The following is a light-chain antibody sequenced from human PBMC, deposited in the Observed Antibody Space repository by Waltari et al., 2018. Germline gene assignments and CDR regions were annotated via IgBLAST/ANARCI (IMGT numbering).Light chain of an antibody. V-gene: IGLV2-8*01. CDR3: GSYAGSKILL. Sequence: QSALAQPPSASGSPGQSVTISRTGTGMDVGIYDYVSWYQQRPGKAPKPIIYSVTERPSGVPDRFSGSKSGNTAALTVFGLQTEDEGTYYCGSYAGSKILLFGGGTELTVL. CDR2: SVT. CDR1: GMDVGIYDY. J-gene: IGLJ3*02.